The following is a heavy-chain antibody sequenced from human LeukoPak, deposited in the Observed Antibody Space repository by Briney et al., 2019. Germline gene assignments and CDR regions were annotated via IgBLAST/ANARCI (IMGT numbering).Heavy chain of an antibody. V-gene: IGHV5-10-1*01. CDR3: ASATTGYFNY. CDR1: GYSFTNYW. CDR2: IDPSDSYT. D-gene: IGHD3-9*01. Sequence: GESLKISCRGSGYSFTNYWITWVRQMPGKGLEWMGRIDPSDSYTNYSPSFQGHVTISADNSISTASLQWSRLRASDTAMYYCASATTGYFNYWGQGTLVTVSS. J-gene: IGHJ4*02.